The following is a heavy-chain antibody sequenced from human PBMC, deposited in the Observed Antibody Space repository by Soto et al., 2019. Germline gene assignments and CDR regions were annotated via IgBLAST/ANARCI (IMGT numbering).Heavy chain of an antibody. CDR3: ARDRRDGQHHFDY. CDR1: GGSISSYY. V-gene: IGHV4-59*01. CDR2: IYYSGST. J-gene: IGHJ4*02. Sequence: TLSLTCTVSGGSISSYYWSWIRQPPGKGLEWIGYIYYSGSTNYNPSLKSRVTISVDTSKNQFSLKLSSVTAADTAVYYCARDRRDGQHHFDYWGQGTLVTVSS. D-gene: IGHD6-13*01.